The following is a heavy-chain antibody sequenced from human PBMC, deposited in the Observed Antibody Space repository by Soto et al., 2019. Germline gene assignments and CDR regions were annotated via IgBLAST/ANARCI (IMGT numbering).Heavy chain of an antibody. CDR3: ANPPHSSGWINYFDY. V-gene: IGHV3-23*01. D-gene: IGHD6-19*01. Sequence: EVQLLESGGGLVQPGGSLRLSCAASGFTFSSYAMSWVRQAPGKGLEWVSAIGGSGGSTYYADSVKGRFTISRDNSKNTVYLQMNSLRAEDTAVYYWANPPHSSGWINYFDYWGQGTLVTVSS. CDR2: IGGSGGST. CDR1: GFTFSSYA. J-gene: IGHJ4*02.